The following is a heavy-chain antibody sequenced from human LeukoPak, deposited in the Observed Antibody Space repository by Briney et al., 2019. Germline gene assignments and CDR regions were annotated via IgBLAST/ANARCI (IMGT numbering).Heavy chain of an antibody. J-gene: IGHJ4*02. V-gene: IGHV3-23*01. CDR1: GFTFSSYA. CDR2: VSGSGSST. Sequence: GGSLRHSCAASGFTFSSYAMSWVRQAPGKGLEWVSSVSGSGSSTYYADSVKGRFTISIDNSKNTLYLQMNSLRAEDTAVYYCAKDQRGYGRFIDYWGQGILVTISS. CDR3: AKDQRGYGRFIDY. D-gene: IGHD3-10*01.